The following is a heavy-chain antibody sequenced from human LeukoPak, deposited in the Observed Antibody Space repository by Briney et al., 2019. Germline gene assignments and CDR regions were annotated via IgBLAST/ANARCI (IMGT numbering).Heavy chain of an antibody. CDR2: IIPIFGTA. J-gene: IGHJ5*02. CDR3: ARGGTYYYGSSGYENWFDP. CDR1: GGTFSSYA. V-gene: IGHV1-69*05. Sequence: SAKASCKASGGTFSSYAISWVRQAPGEGLEWMGGIIPIFGTANYAQKCQGRVTITTDESTSTAYMELSSLRSEDTVVYYCARGGTYYYGSSGYENWFDPWGQGTLVTVSS. D-gene: IGHD3-22*01.